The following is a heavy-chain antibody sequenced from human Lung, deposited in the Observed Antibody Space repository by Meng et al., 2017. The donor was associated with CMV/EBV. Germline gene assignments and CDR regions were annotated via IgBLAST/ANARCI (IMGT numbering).Heavy chain of an antibody. Sequence: SETLSLXCAVYGGSFSGYYWSWIRQPPGKGLEWIGEINHSGSTNYNPSLKSRVTISVDTSKNQFTLKLSSVTAADTAVYYCARDWNDFWSGYYGGMDVWGQGXTVTVSS. V-gene: IGHV4-34*01. CDR3: ARDWNDFWSGYYGGMDV. J-gene: IGHJ6*02. CDR1: GGSFSGYY. CDR2: INHSGST. D-gene: IGHD3-3*01.